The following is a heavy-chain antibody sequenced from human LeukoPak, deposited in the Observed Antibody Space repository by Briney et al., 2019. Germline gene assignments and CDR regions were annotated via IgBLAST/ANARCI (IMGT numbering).Heavy chain of an antibody. CDR2: FFLTFGTA. CDR1: GGTFSSYA. V-gene: IGHV1-69*05. J-gene: IGHJ3*02. Sequence: SVKVSCKASGGTFSSYAISWVRQAPGQGLEWLGGFFLTFGTANYAQKFQGRVTITTDESTSTAYMELSSLRSEDTAVYYCARVLNNWNYVLTSPRAFDIWGQGTMVTVSS. D-gene: IGHD1-7*01. CDR3: ARVLNNWNYVLTSPRAFDI.